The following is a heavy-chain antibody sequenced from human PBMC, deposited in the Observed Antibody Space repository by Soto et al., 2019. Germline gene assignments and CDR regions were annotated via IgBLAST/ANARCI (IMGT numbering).Heavy chain of an antibody. J-gene: IGHJ4*02. V-gene: IGHV1-46*01. CDR1: GYTFTNYH. D-gene: IGHD6-19*01. CDR3: ALPKNSLGWYNF. Sequence: QVQVVQSGAEVKKPGASVKVSCKTSGYTFTNYHVHWVRQAPGQGLEWMGAINPNGGSTTYAQHLQRRVTMTSDSSTSTVDMEMGSLRSDDSAVYYCALPKNSLGWYNFWGQGTLVTVS. CDR2: INPNGGST.